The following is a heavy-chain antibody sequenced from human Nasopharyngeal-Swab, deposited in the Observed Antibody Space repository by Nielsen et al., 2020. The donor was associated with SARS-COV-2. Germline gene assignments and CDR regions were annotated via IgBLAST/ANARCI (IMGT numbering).Heavy chain of an antibody. CDR1: GFTFTSYA. Sequence: GESLKISCAASGFTFTSYAIHWVRQAPGKGLEWVSGISGSGDNTYYADSVRGRFIISRDNSRNTLYLQMNSLRAEDTALYYCAKDSGAGFCSAGTCFPTNHWGRGTLVTVSS. CDR3: AKDSGAGFCSAGTCFPTNH. CDR2: ISGSGDNT. V-gene: IGHV3-23*01. D-gene: IGHD2-15*01. J-gene: IGHJ5*02.